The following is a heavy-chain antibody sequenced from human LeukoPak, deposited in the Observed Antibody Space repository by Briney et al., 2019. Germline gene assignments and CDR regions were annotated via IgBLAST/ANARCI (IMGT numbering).Heavy chain of an antibody. CDR1: GFTFSSYA. Sequence: GGSLRLSCAASGFTFSSYAMSWVRQAPGKGLEWVSAISGSGGSTYYADSVKGRFTISRDNSKNTLYLQMNSLRAEDTAVYYCARGMVTDYFYGMDVWGQGTTVTVSS. D-gene: IGHD2-21*02. V-gene: IGHV3-23*01. CDR3: ARGMVTDYFYGMDV. J-gene: IGHJ6*02. CDR2: ISGSGGST.